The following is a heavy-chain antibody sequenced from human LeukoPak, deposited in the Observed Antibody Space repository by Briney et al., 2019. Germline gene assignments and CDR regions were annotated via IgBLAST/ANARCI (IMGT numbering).Heavy chain of an antibody. CDR3: XXXXXXXXDLFERWYFDN. V-gene: IGHV3-23*01. CDR2: ISGSGGST. CDR1: GFTXXSYA. J-gene: IGHJ4*02. D-gene: IGHD3-10*01. Sequence: CXXSGFTXXSYAMSWVRQAPGKGLEWVSAISGSGGSTYYADFVKGGFTISRDNSKNTVYMQMNRLRLEDTAVYYXXXXXXXXXDLFERWYFDNWGQGTLVTVSS.